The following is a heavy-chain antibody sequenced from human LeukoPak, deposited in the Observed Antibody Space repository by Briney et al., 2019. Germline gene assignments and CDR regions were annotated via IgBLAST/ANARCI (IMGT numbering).Heavy chain of an antibody. CDR3: ARDDCSSTSCYTTSNNWFDP. CDR2: TYYRSKWYN. V-gene: IGHV6-1*01. Sequence: TSQTLSLTCAISGDSVPSNSAAWNWIRQSPSRGLEWLGRTYYRSKWYNDYAVSAKSRITINPDTSKNQFSLQLNSVTPEDTAVYYCARDDCSSTSCYTTSNNWFDPWGQGTLVTVSS. CDR1: GDSVPSNSAA. D-gene: IGHD2-2*02. J-gene: IGHJ5*02.